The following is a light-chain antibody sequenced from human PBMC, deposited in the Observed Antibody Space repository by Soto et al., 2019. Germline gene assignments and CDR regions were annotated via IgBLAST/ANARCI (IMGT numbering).Light chain of an antibody. V-gene: IGLV4-69*02. Sequence: QLVLTQSPSASPSLGASVNFTCTRSSRHNDYAIAWHQQQPQKGPRYLMKINSDGTHYRGDGIPDRFSGFSSGAERLLIISSLQSEEEADYHCQTLDTGIVIFGGGTQLTVL. CDR2: INSDGTH. CDR3: QTLDTGIVI. CDR1: SRHNDYA. J-gene: IGLJ2*01.